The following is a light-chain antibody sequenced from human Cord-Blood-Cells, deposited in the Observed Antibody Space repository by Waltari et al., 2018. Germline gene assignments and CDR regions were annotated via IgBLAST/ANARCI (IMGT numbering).Light chain of an antibody. Sequence: QSVLTQPPSASGPPGQRVTISCSGSSSNIGSNYVYWYQQLPGTAPKLLIYRNNQRPSGVPDRFSGSKSGTSASLAISGLRYEDEADYYCAAWDDSLSGRVFGGGTKLTVL. J-gene: IGLJ3*02. CDR3: AAWDDSLSGRV. V-gene: IGLV1-47*01. CDR2: RNN. CDR1: SSNIGSNY.